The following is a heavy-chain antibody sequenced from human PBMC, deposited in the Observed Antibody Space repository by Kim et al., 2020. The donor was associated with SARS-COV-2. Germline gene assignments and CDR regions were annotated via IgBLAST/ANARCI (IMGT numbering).Heavy chain of an antibody. CDR3: ARRVTGVSSSWYDY. Sequence: SPPFQGQVTISADKSISTAYLQWSSLKASDTAMYYCARRVTGVSSSWYDYWGQGTLVTVSS. D-gene: IGHD6-13*01. V-gene: IGHV5-51*01. J-gene: IGHJ4*02.